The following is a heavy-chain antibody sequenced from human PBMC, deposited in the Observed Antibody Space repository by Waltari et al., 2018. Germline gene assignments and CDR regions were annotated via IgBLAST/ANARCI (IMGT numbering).Heavy chain of an antibody. CDR2: ISPGDYDT. CDR1: GYSFTSYW. J-gene: IGHJ4*02. Sequence: EVQLVQSGAEVKKPGESLKISCKGSGYSFTSYWIGWVRQMPGKGLAWMGSISPGDYDTRYIPSCQGQVTISADKSISTAYMQWSSLKASDTSMYYCARRSGSYYSYWGQGTLVTVPS. V-gene: IGHV5-51*03. CDR3: ARRSGSYYSY. D-gene: IGHD1-26*01.